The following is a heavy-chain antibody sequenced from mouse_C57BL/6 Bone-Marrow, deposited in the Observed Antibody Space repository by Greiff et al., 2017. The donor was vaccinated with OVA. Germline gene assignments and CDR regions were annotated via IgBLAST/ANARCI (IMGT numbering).Heavy chain of an antibody. CDR1: GYTFTDYY. J-gene: IGHJ3*01. V-gene: IGHV1-26*01. CDR2: INPNNGGT. CDR3: AYGNYGTD. Sequence: VQLQQSGPELVKPGASVKISCKASGYTFTDYYMNWVKQSHGKSLEWIGDINPNNGGTSYNQKFKGKATLTVDKSSSTAYMELRSLTSEDSAVYYCAYGNYGTDWGQGTLVTVSA. D-gene: IGHD2-10*02.